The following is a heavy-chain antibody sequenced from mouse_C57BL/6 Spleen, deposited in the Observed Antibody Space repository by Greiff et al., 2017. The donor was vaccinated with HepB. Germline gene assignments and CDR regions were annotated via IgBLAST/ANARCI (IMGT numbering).Heavy chain of an antibody. CDR2: INPNYGTT. V-gene: IGHV1-39*01. CDR3: ARLSDGYYPYAMDY. CDR1: GYSFTDYN. D-gene: IGHD2-3*01. Sequence: EVQLQQSGPELVKPGASVKISCKASGYSFTDYNMNWVKQSNGKSLEWIGVINPNYGTTSYNQKFKGKATLTVDQSSSTADLQLNSLTSEDSAVYYCARLSDGYYPYAMDYWGQGTSVTVAS. J-gene: IGHJ4*01.